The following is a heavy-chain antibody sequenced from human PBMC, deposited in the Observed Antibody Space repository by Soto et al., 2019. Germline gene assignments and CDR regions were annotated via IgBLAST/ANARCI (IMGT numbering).Heavy chain of an antibody. CDR1: GYTFTDYA. J-gene: IGHJ4*02. Sequence: HVELVQSGADVKKPGASVTISCKASGYTFTDYALHWVRQAPGQRLEWMGWMNAGVGNTLYSQKFQGRITITTDTSARTAYMELNSLKSEDTAIYYCARDTGYTFGPLNYWGPGTLVTVSS. D-gene: IGHD5-18*01. CDR3: ARDTGYTFGPLNY. V-gene: IGHV1-3*01. CDR2: MNAGVGNT.